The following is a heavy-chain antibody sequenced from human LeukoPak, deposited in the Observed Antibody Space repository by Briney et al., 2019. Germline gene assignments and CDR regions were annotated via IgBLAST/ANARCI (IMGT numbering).Heavy chain of an antibody. CDR3: AKVGGIAVAGYYYMDV. V-gene: IGHV3-30*02. J-gene: IGHJ6*03. D-gene: IGHD6-19*01. CDR1: GFTFSSYG. Sequence: PGGSLRLSCAASGFTFSSYGMHWVRQAPHKGLEWVAFIRFDGSHQSYGGSAKGRFTISRDNSKNTLYLQMNTLRAEDTAVYYCAKVGGIAVAGYYYMDVWGTGTTVTVSS. CDR2: IRFDGSHQ.